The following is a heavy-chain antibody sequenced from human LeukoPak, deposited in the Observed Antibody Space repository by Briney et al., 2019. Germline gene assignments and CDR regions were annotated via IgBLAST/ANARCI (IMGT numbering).Heavy chain of an antibody. J-gene: IGHJ6*02. CDR2: IYYSGST. CDR1: GGSISSYY. CDR3: AREDPTYGMDV. V-gene: IGHV4-59*12. Sequence: SETLSLTCTVSGGSISSYYWSWIRQPPGKGLEWIGYIYYSGSTNYNPSLKSRVTISVDTSKNQFSLKLSSVTAADTAVYYCAREDPTYGMDVWGQGTTVTVSS.